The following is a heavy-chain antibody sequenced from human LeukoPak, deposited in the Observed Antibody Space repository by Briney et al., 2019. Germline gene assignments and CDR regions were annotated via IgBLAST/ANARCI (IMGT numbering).Heavy chain of an antibody. CDR2: ISSSSSYI. D-gene: IGHD6-13*01. V-gene: IGHV3-21*01. CDR3: ARDGRSRRVDY. CDR1: LGSISSYY. Sequence: PSETLSLTCTVSLGSISSYYWSWIRQPPGKGLEWVSSISSSSSYIYFADSVKGRFTISRDNAKNSLYLQTSSLRAEDTAVYYCARDGRSRRVDYWGQGSLVTVSS. J-gene: IGHJ4*02.